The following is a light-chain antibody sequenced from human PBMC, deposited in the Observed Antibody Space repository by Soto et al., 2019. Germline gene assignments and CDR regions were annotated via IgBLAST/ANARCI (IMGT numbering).Light chain of an antibody. V-gene: IGKV3-15*01. J-gene: IGKJ1*01. CDR1: QSVSSN. CDR2: GAS. Sequence: ERVMTQSPATLFVSPGERATLSCRASQSVSSNLAWYQQKPGQAPSLLIYGASTRATGIPARFSGSGSGTEFTLTISSLQSEDFAVCYCQQYNNWPRTFGQGTKVEIK. CDR3: QQYNNWPRT.